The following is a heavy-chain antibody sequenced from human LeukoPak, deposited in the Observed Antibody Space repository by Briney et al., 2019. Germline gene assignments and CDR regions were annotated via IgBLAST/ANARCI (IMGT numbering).Heavy chain of an antibody. V-gene: IGHV3-23*01. CDR2: ITGSGGTT. Sequence: PGGSLRLSCAASGFTFGTYAMTWVRQAPGKGQEWVSAITGSGGTTYYADSVKGRFTISRDNSKNTLYMQVNSLRPEDAAVYYCAKDLEPGVAANFDYWGQGTLVTVSS. D-gene: IGHD2-15*01. CDR1: GFTFGTYA. CDR3: AKDLEPGVAANFDY. J-gene: IGHJ4*02.